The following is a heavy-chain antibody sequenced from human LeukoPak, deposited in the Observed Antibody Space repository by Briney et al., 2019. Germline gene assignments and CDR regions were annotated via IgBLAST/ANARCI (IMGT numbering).Heavy chain of an antibody. J-gene: IGHJ4*02. CDR1: GGSFSGYY. CDR2: INHSGST. Sequence: SETLSLTCAVYGGSFSGYYWSWIRRPPGKGLEWIGQINHSGSTNYNPSLKSRVTISVDTSKNQFSLKLSSVTAADTAVYYCARQADRGYCSSTSCYPYYFDYWGQGTLVTVSS. V-gene: IGHV4-34*01. D-gene: IGHD2-2*01. CDR3: ARQADRGYCSSTSCYPYYFDY.